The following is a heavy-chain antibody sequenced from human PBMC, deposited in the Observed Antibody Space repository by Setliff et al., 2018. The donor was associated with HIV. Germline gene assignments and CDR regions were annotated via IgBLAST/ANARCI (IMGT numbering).Heavy chain of an antibody. J-gene: IGHJ4*02. D-gene: IGHD2-21*02. Sequence: SETLSLTCTVSGGSISSGGYYWSWIRQHPGKGLEWIGYIYCSGSTYYNPSLKSRVTISVDTSKNQFSLKLSSVTAADTAVYFCARGGAFCGRDSCYYLDYWGQGNPVTVSS. CDR2: IYCSGST. V-gene: IGHV4-31*03. CDR3: ARGGAFCGRDSCYYLDY. CDR1: GGSISSGGYY.